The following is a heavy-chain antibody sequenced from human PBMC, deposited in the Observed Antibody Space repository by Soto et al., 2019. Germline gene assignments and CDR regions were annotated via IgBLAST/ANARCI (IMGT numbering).Heavy chain of an antibody. V-gene: IGHV4-61*08. Sequence: SETLSLTCSVSGGSISSGGYYWSWIRQHPGKGLEWIGYIYYSGSTNYNPSLKSRVTISVDTSKNQFSLKLSSVTAADTAVYYCARRYGYSFDYWGQGTLVTVSS. CDR2: IYYSGST. CDR1: GGSISSGGYY. CDR3: ARRYGYSFDY. D-gene: IGHD1-1*01. J-gene: IGHJ4*02.